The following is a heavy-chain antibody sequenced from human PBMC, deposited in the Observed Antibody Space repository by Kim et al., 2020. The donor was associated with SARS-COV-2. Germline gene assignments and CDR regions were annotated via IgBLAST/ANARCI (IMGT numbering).Heavy chain of an antibody. CDR3: ATRRLAAAGGS. J-gene: IGHJ5*02. D-gene: IGHD6-13*01. CDR1: GFTFSTYA. Sequence: GGSLRLSCAASGFTFSTYAMSWARQAPGKGLEWVSLITNNGGTTYYADSVKGRFTISRDNSKNTLYLQMNSLGAEDTAVYYCATRRLAAAGGSWGQGTLVTVSS. V-gene: IGHV3-23*01. CDR2: ITNNGGTT.